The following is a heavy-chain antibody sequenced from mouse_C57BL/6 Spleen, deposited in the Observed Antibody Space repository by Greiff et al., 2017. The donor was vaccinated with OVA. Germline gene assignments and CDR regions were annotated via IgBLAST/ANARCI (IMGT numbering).Heavy chain of an antibody. CDR3: ARYMPHLLGAMDY. Sequence: DVHLVESGGGLVQPGGSLSLSCAASGFTFTDYYMSWVRQPPGKALEWLGFIRNKANGYTTEYSASVKGRFTISRDNSQSILYLQMNALRAEDSATYYCARYMPHLLGAMDYWGQGTSVTVSS. CDR1: GFTFTDYY. J-gene: IGHJ4*01. D-gene: IGHD3-3*01. V-gene: IGHV7-3*01. CDR2: IRNKANGYTT.